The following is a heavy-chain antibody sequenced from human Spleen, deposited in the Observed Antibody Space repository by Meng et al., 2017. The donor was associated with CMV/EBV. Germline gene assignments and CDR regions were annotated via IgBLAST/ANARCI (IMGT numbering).Heavy chain of an antibody. CDR1: SSW. D-gene: IGHD2-21*02. J-gene: IGHJ4*02. CDR2: VYHSGSI. V-gene: IGHV4-4*02. Sequence: SSWWSWVRQVPAKELEWRGGVYHSGSINYNPPLHSRVTTVLEKFNKQFFLQLGCVTAAATAADYCARSERRRTLKECGTDCCTTDYWGQGTLVTVSS. CDR3: ARSERRRTLKECGTDCCTTDY.